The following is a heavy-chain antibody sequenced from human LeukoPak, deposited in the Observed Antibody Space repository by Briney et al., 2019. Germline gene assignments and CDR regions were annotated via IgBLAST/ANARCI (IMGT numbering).Heavy chain of an antibody. J-gene: IGHJ4*02. Sequence: GGSLRLSCAASGLTFSSYSMNWVRQAPGKGLEWVSSISSSSSYIYYADSVKGRFTISRDNAKNSLYLQMNSLRAEDTAAYYCAIRKRGALDYWGQGTLVTVSS. D-gene: IGHD3-10*01. CDR2: ISSSSSYI. V-gene: IGHV3-21*01. CDR3: AIRKRGALDY. CDR1: GLTFSSYS.